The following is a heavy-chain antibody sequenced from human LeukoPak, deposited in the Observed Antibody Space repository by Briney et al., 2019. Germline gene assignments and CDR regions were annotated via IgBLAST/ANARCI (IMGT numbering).Heavy chain of an antibody. D-gene: IGHD2-15*01. V-gene: IGHV1-2*06. CDR1: GYTFTGYY. J-gene: IGHJ6*03. Sequence: GASVKVSCKASGYTFTGYYMHWVRQAPGQGLEWMGRINPNSGGTNYAQKFQGRVTMTRDTSISTAYMELSRLRSDDTAVYYSARGSLLYCSGGSCQKDYYYYYMDVWGKGTTVTVSS. CDR2: INPNSGGT. CDR3: ARGSLLYCSGGSCQKDYYYYYMDV.